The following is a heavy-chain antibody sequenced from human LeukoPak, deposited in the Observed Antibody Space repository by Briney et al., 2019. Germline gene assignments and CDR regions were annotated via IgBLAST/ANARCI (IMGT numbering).Heavy chain of an antibody. CDR1: GGSISSYY. CDR3: ARGSKAAPGTFDY. Sequence: PXETLSLTCTVSGGSISSYYWSWIRQPPGKGLEWIGYIYYTGSTDYNPSLKSRVAISVDTSKNQFSLKLSSVTAADTAVYYCARGSKAAPGTFDYWGQGTLVTVSS. D-gene: IGHD6-13*01. V-gene: IGHV4-59*01. CDR2: IYYTGST. J-gene: IGHJ4*02.